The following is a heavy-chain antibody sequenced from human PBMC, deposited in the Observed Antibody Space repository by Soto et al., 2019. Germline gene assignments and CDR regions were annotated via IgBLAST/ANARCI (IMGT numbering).Heavy chain of an antibody. CDR3: ARGGSGWIFDY. J-gene: IGHJ4*02. Sequence: QVQLQESGPGLVKPSETLSLTCTVSGGSISSYYWSWIRQPPGKGLEWIGYIYYRGSTNYNPALKSXXDXSAXTSKNQFALKLSSVTAADTAVYYCARGGSGWIFDYWGQGTLVTVSS. V-gene: IGHV4-59*01. D-gene: IGHD6-19*01. CDR1: GGSISSYY. CDR2: IYYRGST.